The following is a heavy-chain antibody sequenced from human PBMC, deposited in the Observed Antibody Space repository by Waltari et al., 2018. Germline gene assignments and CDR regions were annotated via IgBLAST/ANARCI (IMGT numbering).Heavy chain of an antibody. Sequence: QVQLQESGPGLVKPSQTLSLTCTVSGGSISSGGYYWSWIRQHPGKGLEGIGYIYYSGRTYYNPSLKSRGTISVYTSKNQFSLKLSSVTAADTAVYYCATSDSSGWDYWGQGTLVTVSS. CDR3: ATSDSSGWDY. CDR1: GGSISSGGYY. CDR2: IYYSGRT. J-gene: IGHJ4*02. D-gene: IGHD6-19*01. V-gene: IGHV4-31*03.